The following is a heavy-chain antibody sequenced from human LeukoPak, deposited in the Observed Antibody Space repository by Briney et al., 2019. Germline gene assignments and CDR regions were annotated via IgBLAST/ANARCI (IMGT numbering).Heavy chain of an antibody. J-gene: IGHJ4*02. V-gene: IGHV3-23*01. CDR1: GFSFSTYA. D-gene: IGHD5-12*01. Sequence: PGWSLRLSCTSSGFSFSTYAMSWVRQAPGKGLDLVSTIGGGGDITYYGDSVKGRFTISRDNSKNTVYLQMNSLRAEDTAVYYCAKARIGDTIYPKEVNFDYWGQGALVTVSS. CDR3: AKARIGDTIYPKEVNFDY. CDR2: IGGGGDIT.